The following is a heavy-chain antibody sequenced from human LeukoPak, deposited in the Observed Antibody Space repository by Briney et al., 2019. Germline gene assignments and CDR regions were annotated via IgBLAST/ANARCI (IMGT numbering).Heavy chain of an antibody. CDR3: ARYVWGSYPTFEDY. V-gene: IGHV4-61*08. Sequence: PSETLSLTCTVPGGSISSGDYYWSWIRQPPGKGLEWIGYIYYSGSTNYNPSLKSRVTISVDTSKNQFSLKLSSVTAADTAVYYCARYVWGSYPTFEDYWGQGTLVTVSS. J-gene: IGHJ4*02. CDR1: GGSISSGDYY. D-gene: IGHD3-16*02. CDR2: IYYSGST.